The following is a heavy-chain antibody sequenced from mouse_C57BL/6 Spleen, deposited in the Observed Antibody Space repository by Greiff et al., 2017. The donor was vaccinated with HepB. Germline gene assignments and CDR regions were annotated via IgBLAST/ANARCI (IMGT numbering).Heavy chain of an antibody. Sequence: EVQLQQSGTVLARPGASVKMSCKTSGYTFTSYWMHWVKQRPGQGLEWIGAIYPGNSDTSYNQKFKGKAKLTAFTSASTAYMELSSLTNEDSAVYYCTRSKFYYDYENWGQGTTLTVSS. CDR1: GYTFTSYW. CDR2: IYPGNSDT. CDR3: TRSKFYYDYEN. D-gene: IGHD2-4*01. J-gene: IGHJ2*01. V-gene: IGHV1-5*01.